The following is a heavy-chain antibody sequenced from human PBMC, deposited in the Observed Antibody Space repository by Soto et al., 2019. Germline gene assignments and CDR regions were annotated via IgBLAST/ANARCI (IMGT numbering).Heavy chain of an antibody. CDR3: ATSQKGYNWNYFDH. CDR1: GYSISSGYY. D-gene: IGHD1-20*01. CDR2: VFYTGFT. V-gene: IGHV4-38-2*01. J-gene: IGHJ4*02. Sequence: SETLSLTCAVSGYSISSGYYWAWLRQSPGKGPEWIGSVFYTGFTSYNPSLESRVSVSVDTSKSQFSLKLSAVTAADTAVYYCATSQKGYNWNYFDHWGQGALVTVSS.